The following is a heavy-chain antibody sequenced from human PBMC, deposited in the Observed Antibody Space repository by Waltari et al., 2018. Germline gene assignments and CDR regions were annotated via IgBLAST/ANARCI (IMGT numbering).Heavy chain of an antibody. Sequence: EVQLVESGGGLVQPGGSLRLSCAASGFTFSSYSMNWDRQAPGKGLEWVSYISSSSSTIYYADSVKGRFTISRDNAKNSLYLQMNSLRAEDTAVYYCAREGKIAARPVDLWGRGTLVTVSS. V-gene: IGHV3-48*01. CDR3: AREGKIAARPVDL. CDR2: ISSSSSTI. CDR1: GFTFSSYS. D-gene: IGHD6-6*01. J-gene: IGHJ2*01.